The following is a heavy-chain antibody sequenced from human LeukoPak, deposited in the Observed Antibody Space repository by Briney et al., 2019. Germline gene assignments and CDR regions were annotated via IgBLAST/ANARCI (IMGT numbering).Heavy chain of an antibody. CDR1: GGSIGSYY. J-gene: IGHJ4*02. Sequence: SETLSLTCTVSGGSIGSYYWSWIRQPPGKGLEWVAYIYYSGSTNYNPSLKSRVTISVDTSKNQFSLKLSSVTAADTAVYYCARARSRYNWNDGLDYWGQGTLVTVSS. D-gene: IGHD1-20*01. CDR2: IYYSGST. V-gene: IGHV4-59*01. CDR3: ARARSRYNWNDGLDY.